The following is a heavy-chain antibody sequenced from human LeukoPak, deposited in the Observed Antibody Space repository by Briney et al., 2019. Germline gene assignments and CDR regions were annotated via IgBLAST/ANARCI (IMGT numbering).Heavy chain of an antibody. Sequence: GGSLRLSCAASGFTFSSYWMSWVRQAPGKGLEWVANIKQDGSEKYYVDSVKGRFTISRDNAKNSLYLQMNSLRAEDTAVYYCARDSSVYWGSEYYGMDVWGQGTTVTVSS. J-gene: IGHJ6*02. CDR3: ARDSSVYWGSEYYGMDV. CDR2: IKQDGSEK. CDR1: GFTFSSYW. V-gene: IGHV3-7*01. D-gene: IGHD1-26*01.